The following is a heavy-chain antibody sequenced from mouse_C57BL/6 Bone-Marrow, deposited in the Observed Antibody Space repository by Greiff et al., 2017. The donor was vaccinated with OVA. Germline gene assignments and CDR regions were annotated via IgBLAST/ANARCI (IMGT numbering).Heavy chain of an antibody. D-gene: IGHD4-1*01. CDR3: ARKGTAWFAY. J-gene: IGHJ3*01. CDR1: GYTFTSYW. Sequence: QVQLQQPGAELVRPGTSVKLSCKASGYTFTSYWMHWVKQRPGQGLEWIGVIDPSDSYTNYNQKFKGKATLTVDTSSSTAYMQLSSLTSEDSAVYNCARKGTAWFAYWGQGTLVTVSA. CDR2: IDPSDSYT. V-gene: IGHV1-59*01.